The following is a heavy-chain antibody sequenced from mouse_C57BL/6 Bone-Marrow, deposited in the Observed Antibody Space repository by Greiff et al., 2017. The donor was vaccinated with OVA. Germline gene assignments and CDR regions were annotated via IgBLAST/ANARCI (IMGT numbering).Heavy chain of an antibody. CDR2: ISNGGGST. CDR3: ARRGDGYSWFAY. D-gene: IGHD2-3*01. Sequence: DVHLVESGGGLVQPGGSLKLSCAASGFTFSDYYMYWVRQTPEKRLEWVAYISNGGGSTYYPDTVKGRFTISRDNAKNTLYLQMSRLKSEDTAMYYCARRGDGYSWFAYWGQGTLVTVSA. V-gene: IGHV5-12*01. CDR1: GFTFSDYY. J-gene: IGHJ3*01.